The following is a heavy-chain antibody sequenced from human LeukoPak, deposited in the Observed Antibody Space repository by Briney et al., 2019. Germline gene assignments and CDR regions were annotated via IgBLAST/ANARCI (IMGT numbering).Heavy chain of an antibody. V-gene: IGHV1-18*01. Sequence: GASVKVSCKASGYTFTSYGISWVRQAPGQGLAWMGWISAYNGNTNYAQKLQGRVTMTTDTSTSTAYMELRSLRSDDTAVYYCARAYSSGWYMSIHYYYYGMDVWGQGTTVTVSS. J-gene: IGHJ6*02. D-gene: IGHD6-19*01. CDR1: GYTFTSYG. CDR3: ARAYSSGWYMSIHYYYYGMDV. CDR2: ISAYNGNT.